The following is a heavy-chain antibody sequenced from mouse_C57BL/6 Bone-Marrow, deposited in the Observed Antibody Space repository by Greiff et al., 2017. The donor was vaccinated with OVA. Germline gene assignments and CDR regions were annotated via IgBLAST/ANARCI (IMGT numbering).Heavy chain of an antibody. CDR3: ARRRDYYGSSYWAMDY. D-gene: IGHD1-1*01. Sequence: EVKLMESGPELVKPGASVKMSCKASGYTFTDYNMHWVKQSHGKSLEWIGYINPNNGGTSYNQKFKGKATLTVNKSSSTAYMELRSLTSEDSAVYYCARRRDYYGSSYWAMDYWGQGTSVTVSS. CDR2: INPNNGGT. CDR1: GYTFTDYN. V-gene: IGHV1-22*01. J-gene: IGHJ4*01.